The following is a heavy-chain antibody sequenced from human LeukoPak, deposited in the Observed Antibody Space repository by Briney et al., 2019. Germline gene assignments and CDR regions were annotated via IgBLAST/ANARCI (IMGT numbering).Heavy chain of an antibody. Sequence: PGGSLRLSCAASGFTFSNYWMNWVRQAPGKGLEWVAFIKQDGSEKYYVASVKGRFTISRDNAKNSLYLQMPSLRAEDTAVYYCARGFYAMDVWGQGTTVTVSS. CDR3: ARGFYAMDV. J-gene: IGHJ6*02. CDR1: GFTFSNYW. V-gene: IGHV3-7*01. CDR2: IKQDGSEK.